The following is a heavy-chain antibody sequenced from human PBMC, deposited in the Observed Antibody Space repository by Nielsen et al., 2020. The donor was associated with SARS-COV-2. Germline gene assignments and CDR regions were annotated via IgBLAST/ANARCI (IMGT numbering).Heavy chain of an antibody. J-gene: IGHJ3*02. Sequence: GGSLRLSCAASGFTFSSYWMSWVRQAPGKGLEWVANIKQDGSEKYYVDSVKGRFTISRDNAKNSLYLQMNSLRAEDTAVYYCARDAWFGESYDAFDIWGQGTMVTVSS. D-gene: IGHD3-10*01. CDR3: ARDAWFGESYDAFDI. CDR1: GFTFSSYW. V-gene: IGHV3-7*01. CDR2: IKQDGSEK.